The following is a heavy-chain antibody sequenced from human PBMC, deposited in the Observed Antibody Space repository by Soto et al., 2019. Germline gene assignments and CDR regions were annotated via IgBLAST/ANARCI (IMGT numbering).Heavy chain of an antibody. CDR3: ARHPERIAEIGWFDP. Sequence: EVQLVESGGGLVQPGGSLRLSCAASGFTFSSYSMNWVRQAPGKGLEWVSYISRSSCTIYYADSVKGRFTISRDNAKNSLYLQMNSLRAEYTAVYYCARHPERIAEIGWFDPWGQGTLVTVSS. J-gene: IGHJ5*02. CDR2: ISRSSCTI. V-gene: IGHV3-48*01. CDR1: GFTFSSYS. D-gene: IGHD6-13*01.